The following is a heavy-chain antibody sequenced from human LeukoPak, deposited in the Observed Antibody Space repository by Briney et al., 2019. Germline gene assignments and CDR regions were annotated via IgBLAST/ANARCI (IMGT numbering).Heavy chain of an antibody. CDR2: INPSGGST. CDR1: GYTFTSYY. Sequence: ASVKVSCKASGYTFTSYYMHWVRQAPGQGLEWMGIINPSGGSTSYAQKFQGRVTITTDESTSTAYMELSSLRSEDTAVHYCARSIAARYDAFDIWGQGTMVTVSS. V-gene: IGHV1-46*01. D-gene: IGHD6-6*01. CDR3: ARSIAARYDAFDI. J-gene: IGHJ3*02.